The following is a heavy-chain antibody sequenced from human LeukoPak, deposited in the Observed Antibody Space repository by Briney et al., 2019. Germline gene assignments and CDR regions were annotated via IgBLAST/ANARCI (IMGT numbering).Heavy chain of an antibody. CDR3: ARGPVPDYYYYVMDV. CDR2: INPNSGGA. CDR1: VYTFTAYY. D-gene: IGHD2-2*01. V-gene: IGHV1-2*02. J-gene: IGHJ6*02. Sequence: ASVTVSFKASVYTFTAYYIHWVRQAPGQRREWMGWINPNSGGANYAQQFQGRVTVTRDTSISTAYMELSRLRSDDTAVYYCARGPVPDYYYYVMDVWGQGTTVTVSS.